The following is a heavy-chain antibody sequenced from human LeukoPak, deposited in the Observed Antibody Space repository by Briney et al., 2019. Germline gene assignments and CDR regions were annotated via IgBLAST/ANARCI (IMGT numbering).Heavy chain of an antibody. CDR1: GGSISNYY. Sequence: SETLSLTCTVSGGSISNYYWSWIRQPPGKGLEWIGEINHSGSTNYNPSLKSRVTISVDTSKNQFSLKLSSVTAADTAVYYCARGTVVVPAAAQSVAAAGPEYFQHWGQGTLVTVSS. CDR3: ARGTVVVPAAAQSVAAAGPEYFQH. CDR2: INHSGST. V-gene: IGHV4-34*01. J-gene: IGHJ1*01. D-gene: IGHD2-2*01.